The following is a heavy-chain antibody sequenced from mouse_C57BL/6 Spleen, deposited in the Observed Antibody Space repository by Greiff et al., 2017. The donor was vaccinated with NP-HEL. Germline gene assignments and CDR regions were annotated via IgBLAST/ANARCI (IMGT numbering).Heavy chain of an antibody. V-gene: IGHV1-81*01. J-gene: IGHJ4*01. Sequence: VQLQQSGAELARPGASVKLSCKASGYTFTSYGISWVKQRTGQGLEWIGEIYPRSGNTYYNEKFKGKATLTADKSSSTAYMELRSLTSEDAAVDFCARLATGSMDYWGQGTSVTVSS. CDR3: ARLATGSMDY. CDR2: IYPRSGNT. CDR1: GYTFTSYG.